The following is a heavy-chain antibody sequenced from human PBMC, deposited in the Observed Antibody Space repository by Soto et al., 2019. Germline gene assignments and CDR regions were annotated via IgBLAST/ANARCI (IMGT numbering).Heavy chain of an antibody. D-gene: IGHD3-22*01. J-gene: IGHJ4*02. CDR3: ARGLGREYRDNTGYFRLGH. CDR2: LYPDGRA. CDR1: GFTVSSHY. Sequence: GGSLRLSCTAPGFTVSSHYLTWVRQAPGKGLMWVSILYPDGRAYHADSVKGRFTLSTDNSKNSVHLQMNNLRTEDSAVYYCARGLGREYRDNTGYFRLGHWGQGTLVTVSS. V-gene: IGHV3-53*01.